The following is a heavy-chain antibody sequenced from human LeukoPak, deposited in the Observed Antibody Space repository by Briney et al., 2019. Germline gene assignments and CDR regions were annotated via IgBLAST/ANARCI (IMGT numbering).Heavy chain of an antibody. CDR2: INPNSGGT. Sequence: GASVKVSCKASGYTFTGYYMHWVRQAPGQGLEWMGWINPNSGGTNYAQKFQGRVTMTRDTSISTAYMELSRLRSDDTAVYYCLTRSLVTVSGNYYMDVGGKGTTVSVSS. CDR1: GYTFTGYY. V-gene: IGHV1-2*02. CDR3: LTRSLVTVSGNYYMDV. J-gene: IGHJ6*03. D-gene: IGHD1-26*01.